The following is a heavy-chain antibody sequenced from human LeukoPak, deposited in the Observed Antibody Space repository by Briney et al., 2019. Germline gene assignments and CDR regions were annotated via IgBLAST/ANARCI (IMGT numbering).Heavy chain of an antibody. CDR2: IKEDGSQK. Sequence: GGSLRLSCAASGFTFSSYAINWVRQAPGKGLEWVAKIKEDGSQKYYVDSVKGRFTISKDNAKNSLYLQMNSLRPEDTAVYYCARDRGYSSFDYWGQGTLVTVPS. CDR3: ARDRGYSSFDY. D-gene: IGHD5-18*01. CDR1: GFTFSSYA. V-gene: IGHV3-7*05. J-gene: IGHJ4*02.